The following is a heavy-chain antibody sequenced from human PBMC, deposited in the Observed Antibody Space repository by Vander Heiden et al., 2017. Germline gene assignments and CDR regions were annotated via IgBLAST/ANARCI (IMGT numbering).Heavy chain of an antibody. CDR2: ISSSGSTI. Sequence: QVQLVESGGGLVKPGGSLRLSCAASGFTFSDYYMSWIRQAPGKGLEWVSYISSSGSTIYYADSVKGRVTISRDNAKNSLYLQMNSLRAEETAVYYCARDPQLNWGWDYYYGMDVWGQGTTVTVSS. CDR1: GFTFSDYY. J-gene: IGHJ6*02. CDR3: ARDPQLNWGWDYYYGMDV. D-gene: IGHD7-27*01. V-gene: IGHV3-11*01.